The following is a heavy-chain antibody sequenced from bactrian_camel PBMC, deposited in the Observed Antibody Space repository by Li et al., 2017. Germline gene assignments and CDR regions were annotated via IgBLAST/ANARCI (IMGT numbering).Heavy chain of an antibody. Sequence: VQLVESGGGSVQAGGSLRLSCTASGYTLPLYMAWFRRIPGQGREGVAAIGGDGSTNYLEDVQGRFIISRENGKNIVTLEMNALKPEDTATYYCAADLVTDVPSLVETQYYYGGQGTQVTV. D-gene: IGHD7*01. CDR2: IGGDGST. CDR3: AADLVTDVPSLVETQYYY. CDR1: GYTLPLY. J-gene: IGHJ4*01. V-gene: IGHV3S53*01.